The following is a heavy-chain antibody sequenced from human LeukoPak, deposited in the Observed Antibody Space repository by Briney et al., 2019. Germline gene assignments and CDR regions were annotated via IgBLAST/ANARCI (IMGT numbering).Heavy chain of an antibody. Sequence: SETLSLTCTVSGDSISSSSFHWGWIRQPPGRGLEWVASTHYSGITYYSPSLKGRVTASVDTSRNRLSLQLSSVTAADTAVYYCVRVCYDSSGYYLTDYYFDSWGQGTLVAVSS. CDR2: THYSGIT. V-gene: IGHV4-39*01. CDR1: GDSISSSSFH. D-gene: IGHD3-22*01. CDR3: VRVCYDSSGYYLTDYYFDS. J-gene: IGHJ4*02.